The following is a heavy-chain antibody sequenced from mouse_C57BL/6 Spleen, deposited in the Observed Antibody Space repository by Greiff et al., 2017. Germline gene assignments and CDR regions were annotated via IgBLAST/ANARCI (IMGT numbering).Heavy chain of an antibody. D-gene: IGHD2-5*01. CDR1: GYAFSSYW. V-gene: IGHV1-80*01. CDR2: IYPGDGDT. CDR3: ARENSNYEAWFAY. Sequence: VQLQQSGAELVKPGASVKISCKASGYAFSSYWMNWVKQRPGKGLEWIGQIYPGDGDTKYNGKFKGKATLTADKSSSTAYMQLSSLTSEDSAVYFCARENSNYEAWFAYWGQGTLVTVSA. J-gene: IGHJ3*01.